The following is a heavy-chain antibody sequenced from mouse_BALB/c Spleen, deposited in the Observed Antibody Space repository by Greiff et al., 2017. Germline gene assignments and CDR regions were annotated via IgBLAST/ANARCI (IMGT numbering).Heavy chain of an antibody. V-gene: IGHV5-12-2*01. CDR2: ISNGGGST. Sequence: EVQLVQSGGGLVQPGASLKLSCAASGFTFSSYTMSWVRQTPEKRLEWVAYISNGGGSTYYPDTVKGRFTISRDKAKTTLYLQMSSLKSEDAATYYYARHERITTAWFAYWGQGTLVTVSA. CDR1: GFTFSSYT. J-gene: IGHJ3*01. D-gene: IGHD1-1*01. CDR3: ARHERITTAWFAY.